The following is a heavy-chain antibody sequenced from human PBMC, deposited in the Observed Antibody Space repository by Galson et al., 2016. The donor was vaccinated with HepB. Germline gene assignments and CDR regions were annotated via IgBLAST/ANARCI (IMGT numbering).Heavy chain of an antibody. D-gene: IGHD1-7*01. CDR3: ARGTKYFRESGATDYGMDV. CDR1: GFTFNVYA. J-gene: IGHJ6*04. V-gene: IGHV3-30*04. Sequence: SLRLSCAASGFTFNVYAMHWVRQAPGKGLEWVAIISYDGTNKYYADSVKGRFTISRDDSKNTLSLQMTSLRTEDTAVYQCARGTKYFRESGATDYGMDVWGEGTTVTVSS. CDR2: ISYDGTNK.